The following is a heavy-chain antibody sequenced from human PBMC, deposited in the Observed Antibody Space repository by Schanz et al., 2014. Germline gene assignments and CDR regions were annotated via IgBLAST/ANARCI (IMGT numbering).Heavy chain of an antibody. Sequence: QVQLVESGGSVVQPGRSLRLSCAGSGFSFSDYGMHWVRQAPGRGLEWEAFISYHGSEKDYAEYVKGRVTISRDNYKNTLYLQMNSLRTEDTAVYFCAKSYDTSGYSGFDYWGQGTLVTVSS. CDR3: AKSYDTSGYSGFDY. V-gene: IGHV3-30*18. CDR2: ISYHGSEK. D-gene: IGHD3-22*01. CDR1: GFSFSDYG. J-gene: IGHJ4*02.